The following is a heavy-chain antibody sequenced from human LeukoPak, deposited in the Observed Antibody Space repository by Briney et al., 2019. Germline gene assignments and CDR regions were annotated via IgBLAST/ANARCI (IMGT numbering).Heavy chain of an antibody. CDR3: VKGSGYDSNFDY. CDR1: GYSFTNYA. V-gene: IGHV1-3*01. CDR2: INAGNGNT. Sequence: ASVKVSCKASGYSFTNYAMHWVRQAPGQRLEWMGWINAGNGNTKYSQKFQGRVTITRDTSASTGHVELGSLRSEDTAVYYCVKGSGYDSNFDYWGQGTLVTVSS. D-gene: IGHD5-12*01. J-gene: IGHJ4*02.